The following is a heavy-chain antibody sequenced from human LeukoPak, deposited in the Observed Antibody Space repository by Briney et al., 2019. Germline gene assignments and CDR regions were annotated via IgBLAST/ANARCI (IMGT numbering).Heavy chain of an antibody. J-gene: IGHJ4*02. D-gene: IGHD4-17*01. CDR2: ISAYNGNT. CDR1: GYPFDNFG. CDR3: ARDRLGGDLTGESLY. Sequence: AAVTVSCKASGYPFDNFGLTWVRQAPGQGLEWMGWISAYNGNTHYAQKFRGRLAMTTDTSTTTAYLELRSLKSDDTAVYYCARDRLGGDLTGESLYWGQGTLVTVSS. V-gene: IGHV1-18*01.